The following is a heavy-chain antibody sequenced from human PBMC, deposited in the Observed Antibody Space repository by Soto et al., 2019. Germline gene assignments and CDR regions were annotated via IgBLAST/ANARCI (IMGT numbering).Heavy chain of an antibody. D-gene: IGHD2-2*02. CDR2: IYYSGST. CDR1: GGSISSYY. CDR3: ARIPPKYCSSTSCHMDSHIRYYYYMDV. Sequence: SETLSLTCTVSGGSISSYYWSWIRQPPGKGLEWIGYIYYSGSTNYNPSLKSRVTISVDTSKNQFSLKLSSVTAADTAVYYCARIPPKYCSSTSCHMDSHIRYYYYMDVWGKGTTVTVSS. J-gene: IGHJ6*03. V-gene: IGHV4-59*01.